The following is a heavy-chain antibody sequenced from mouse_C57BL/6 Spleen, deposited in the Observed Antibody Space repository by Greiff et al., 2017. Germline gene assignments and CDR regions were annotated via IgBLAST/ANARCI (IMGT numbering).Heavy chain of an antibody. V-gene: IGHV5-9-1*02. J-gene: IGHJ4*01. CDR3: TREGSYDYDDYAMDY. CDR2: ISSGGDYI. CDR1: GFTFSSYA. Sequence: EVQGVESGEGLVKPGGSLKLSCAASGFTFSSYAMSWVRQTPEKRLEWVAYISSGGDYIYYADTVKGRFTISRDNARNTLYLQMSSLKSEDTAMYYCTREGSYDYDDYAMDYWGQGTSVTVSS. D-gene: IGHD2-4*01.